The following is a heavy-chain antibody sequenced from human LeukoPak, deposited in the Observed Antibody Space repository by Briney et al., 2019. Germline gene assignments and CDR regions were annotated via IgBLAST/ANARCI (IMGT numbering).Heavy chain of an antibody. CDR2: INPNSGST. D-gene: IGHD3-16*01. CDR3: AAELKVGDVYSDP. CDR1: GYTFTGYY. V-gene: IGHV1-2*02. Sequence: ASVKVSCKASGYTFTGYYMHLERQPPGQGLEWMGWINPNSGSTNYEQKFQGRVTLTRDMSTNTAYMEVRSLTSEDKATYYCAAELKVGDVYSDPLGQGTLVIVAS. J-gene: IGHJ5*02.